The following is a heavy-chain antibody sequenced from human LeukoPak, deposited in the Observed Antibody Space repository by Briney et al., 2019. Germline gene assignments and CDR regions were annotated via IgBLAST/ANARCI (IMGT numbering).Heavy chain of an antibody. CDR2: IFYSGST. Sequence: PSETLSLTCTVSGGSVSSYYWSWIRQPPGKGLDWIGCIFYSGSTNYNPSLKSRVTISVDTSKNQFSLKLSSVTAADTAAYYCARESGNYYDRRIDAWGQGTLVTVSS. CDR1: GGSVSSYY. D-gene: IGHD3-22*01. CDR3: ARESGNYYDRRIDA. V-gene: IGHV4-59*02. J-gene: IGHJ5*02.